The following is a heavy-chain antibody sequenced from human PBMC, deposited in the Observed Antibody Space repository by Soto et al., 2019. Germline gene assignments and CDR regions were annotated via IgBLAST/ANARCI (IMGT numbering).Heavy chain of an antibody. CDR3: AKDRDSRGNHYFDY. V-gene: IGHV3-30*18. CDR1: GFTFSSYG. CDR2: ISYDGSNK. D-gene: IGHD2-15*01. Sequence: GGSLRLSCAASGFTFSSYGMHWVRQAPGKGLEWVAVISYDGSNKYYADSVKGRFTISRDNSKNTLYLQMNSLRAEDTAVYYCAKDRDSRGNHYFDYWGQGTLVTVSS. J-gene: IGHJ4*02.